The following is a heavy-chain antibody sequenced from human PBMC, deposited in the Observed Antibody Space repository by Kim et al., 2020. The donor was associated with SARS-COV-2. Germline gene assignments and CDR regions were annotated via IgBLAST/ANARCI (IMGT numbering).Heavy chain of an antibody. D-gene: IGHD6-13*01. J-gene: IGHJ4*02. Sequence: YAQGFTGRFVFTLDTSVSTAYLQISSLKAEDTAVYYCARARSSSWYVGDYWGQGTLVTVSS. V-gene: IGHV7-4-1*02. CDR3: ARARSSSWYVGDY.